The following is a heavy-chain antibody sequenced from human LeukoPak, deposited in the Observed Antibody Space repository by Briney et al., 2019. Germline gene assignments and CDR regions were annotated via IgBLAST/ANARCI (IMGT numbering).Heavy chain of an antibody. Sequence: ASVKVSCKASGYTFTSYDINWVRQATGQGLEWMGWMNPNSGNTGYAQKFQGRVTMTRNTSISTAYMKLSSLRSEDTAVYYCARERGSSSSFDYWGQGTLVTVSS. CDR1: GYTFTSYD. J-gene: IGHJ4*02. D-gene: IGHD6-6*01. CDR3: ARERGSSSSFDY. CDR2: MNPNSGNT. V-gene: IGHV1-8*01.